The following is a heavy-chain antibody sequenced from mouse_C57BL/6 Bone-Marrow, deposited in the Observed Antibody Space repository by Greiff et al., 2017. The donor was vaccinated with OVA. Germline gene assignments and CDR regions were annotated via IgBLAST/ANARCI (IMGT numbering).Heavy chain of an antibody. CDR2: INPSNGGT. Sequence: QVQLQQPGTELVKPGASVKLSCKASGYTFTSYWMHWVKQRPGQGLEWIGNINPSNGGTNYNEKFKSKATLTVDKSSSTAYMQLSSLTSEDSAVYYCARAGYGCGEGKAWFAYWGQGSLVTVSA. CDR1: GYTFTSYW. V-gene: IGHV1-53*01. CDR3: ARAGYGCGEGKAWFAY. J-gene: IGHJ3*01. D-gene: IGHD2-2*01.